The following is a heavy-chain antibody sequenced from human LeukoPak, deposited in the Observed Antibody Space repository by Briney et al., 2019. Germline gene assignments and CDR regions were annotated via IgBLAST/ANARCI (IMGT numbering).Heavy chain of an antibody. V-gene: IGHV3-11*05. CDR1: GFTFSDYY. D-gene: IGHD3-22*01. CDR3: AKASRGYYDTGDYYGNFDY. CDR2: IASSRTYT. Sequence: GGSLRLSCAASGFTFSDYYISWIRQAPGKGLEWVSYIASSRTYTKYADSVKGRFSITRDNAKKSLYLQMNSLRAEDTAVYYCAKASRGYYDTGDYYGNFDYWGQGTLVTVSS. J-gene: IGHJ4*02.